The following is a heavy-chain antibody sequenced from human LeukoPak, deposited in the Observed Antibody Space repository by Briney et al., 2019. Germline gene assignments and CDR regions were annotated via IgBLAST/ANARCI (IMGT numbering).Heavy chain of an antibody. CDR3: ARPYYYASGSSYFDY. Sequence: GGSLRLSCAASGFIVSSTYMNWVRQAPGKGLEWVSYISSSGTTIYYADSLKGRFTISRDNAENSVYLQMNSLRAEDTAVYYCARPYYYASGSSYFDYWGQGTLVTVSS. CDR2: ISSSGTTI. V-gene: IGHV3-48*03. CDR1: GFIVSSTY. J-gene: IGHJ4*02. D-gene: IGHD3-10*01.